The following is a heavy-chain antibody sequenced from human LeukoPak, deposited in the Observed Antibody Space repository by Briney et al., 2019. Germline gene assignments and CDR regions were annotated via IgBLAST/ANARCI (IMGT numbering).Heavy chain of an antibody. J-gene: IGHJ4*02. CDR2: IYPGDSDT. V-gene: IGHV5-51*01. CDR3: ARSDLGSGHTFDY. CDR1: GYSFTSYW. Sequence: AGESLQISCKGSGYSFTSYWIGWVRPLPGKGLEWMGIIYPGDSDTRYSPSFQGQVTISADKSISTAYLQWSSLKASDTAMYYCARSDLGSGHTFDYWGQGTLVTVSS. D-gene: IGHD6-19*01.